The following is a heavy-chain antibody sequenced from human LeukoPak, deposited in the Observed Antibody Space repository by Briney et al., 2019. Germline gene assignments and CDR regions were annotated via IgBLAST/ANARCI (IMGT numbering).Heavy chain of an antibody. CDR3: AIMHGYYDGSGYWVQ. D-gene: IGHD3-22*01. J-gene: IGHJ1*01. Sequence: GGSLRLSCAASRFTFSSYAMSWVRQAPGKGLEWVSFITPNADRTSYADSVEGRFTISRDNPRNTLYMQMNSLRDEDTALYYCAIMHGYYDGSGYWVQWGQGTLVTVSS. CDR2: ITPNADRT. V-gene: IGHV3-23*01. CDR1: RFTFSSYA.